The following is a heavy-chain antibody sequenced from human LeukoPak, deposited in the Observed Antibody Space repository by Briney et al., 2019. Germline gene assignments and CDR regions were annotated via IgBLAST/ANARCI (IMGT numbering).Heavy chain of an antibody. D-gene: IGHD3-10*01. J-gene: IGHJ6*04. Sequence: SGTLSLTCAVYGGSFSGYYWSWIRQAPGKGLEWIGEINHSGSTNYNPSLKSRVTISVDTSKNQFSLKLSSVTAADTAVYYCARGRKVRGVIGMDVWGKGTTVTVSS. CDR1: GGSFSGYY. CDR3: ARGRKVRGVIGMDV. CDR2: INHSGST. V-gene: IGHV4-34*01.